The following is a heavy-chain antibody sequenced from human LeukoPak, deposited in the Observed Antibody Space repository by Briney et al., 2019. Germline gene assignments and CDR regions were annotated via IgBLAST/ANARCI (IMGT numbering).Heavy chain of an antibody. CDR2: VHPNTGNT. V-gene: IGHV1-8*01. Sequence: GASVKVSCMTSGYPFTTYEINWVRQAAGQGLEWMGWVHPNTGNTAYAQRFQGRVTMTRDTSISTAYMERSSLTSNDTAVYFCARGPRNDPWGQGTLVTVSS. J-gene: IGHJ5*02. CDR1: GYPFTTYE. D-gene: IGHD1-14*01. CDR3: ARGPRNDP.